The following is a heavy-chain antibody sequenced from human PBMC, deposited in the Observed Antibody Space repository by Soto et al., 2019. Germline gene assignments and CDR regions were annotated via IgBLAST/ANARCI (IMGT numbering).Heavy chain of an antibody. Sequence: QVQLVQSGAEVKKPGASVKVSCKASGYTFTSYAMHWVRQAPGQRLEWMGWLNAGNGNSKYSQKFQGRVTNTRDTSASTAYMELSSLRSEDTAGYYCARDSPPSDDWGQGTLVTVSS. J-gene: IGHJ4*02. CDR1: GYTFTSYA. CDR2: LNAGNGNS. CDR3: ARDSPPSDD. V-gene: IGHV1-3*01.